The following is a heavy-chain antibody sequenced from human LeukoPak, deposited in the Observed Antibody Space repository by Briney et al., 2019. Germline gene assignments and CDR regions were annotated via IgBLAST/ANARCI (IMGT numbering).Heavy chain of an antibody. D-gene: IGHD3-16*02. CDR2: INHSGST. CDR3: ARGGSLSFWYYFDY. V-gene: IGHV4-39*07. J-gene: IGHJ4*02. CDR1: GGSISSSSYY. Sequence: SETLSLTCTVSGGSISSSSYYWGWIRQPPGTGLEWTGEINHSGSTNYNPSLKSRVTISVDTSKNQFSLKLSSVTAADTAVYYCARGGSLSFWYYFDYWGQGTLVTVSS.